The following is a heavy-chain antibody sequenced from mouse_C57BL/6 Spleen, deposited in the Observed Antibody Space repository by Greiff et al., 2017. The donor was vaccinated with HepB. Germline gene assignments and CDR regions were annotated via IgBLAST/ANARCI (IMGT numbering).Heavy chain of an antibody. CDR2: IDPSDSYT. J-gene: IGHJ1*03. V-gene: IGHV1-59*01. Sequence: QVHVKQPGAELVRPGTSVKLSCKASGYTFTSYWMHWVKQRPGQGLEWIGVIDPSDSYTNYNQKFKGKATLTVDTSSSTAYMQLSSLTSEDSAVYYCARYRPYWYFDVWGTGTTVTVSS. CDR3: ARYRPYWYFDV. CDR1: GYTFTSYW.